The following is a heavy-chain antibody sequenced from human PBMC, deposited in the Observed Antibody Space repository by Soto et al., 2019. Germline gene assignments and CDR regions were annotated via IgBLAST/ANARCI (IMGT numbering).Heavy chain of an antibody. V-gene: IGHV1-58*01. CDR2: IVVGSGNT. CDR1: GFTFTSSA. CDR3: AADYGYSSSSGTFDI. D-gene: IGHD6-6*01. Sequence: AASVKVSCKASGFTFTSSAVRWVRQARGQRLEWIGWIVVGSGNTNYAQKFQERVTITRDMSTSTAYMELSSLRSEDTAVYYCAADYGYSSSSGTFDIWGQGTMVTVSS. J-gene: IGHJ3*02.